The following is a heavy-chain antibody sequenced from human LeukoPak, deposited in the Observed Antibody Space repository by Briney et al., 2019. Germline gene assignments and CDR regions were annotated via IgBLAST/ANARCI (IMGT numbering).Heavy chain of an antibody. V-gene: IGHV3-23*01. CDR1: GFTFSSYA. CDR2: ISGSGGST. Sequence: PGGSLRLSCAASGFTFSSYAMSWVRQAPGKGLEWVSAISGSGGSTYHADSVKGRFTISRDNSKNTLYLQMNSLRAEDTAVYYCAKGQASTTGKFDYWGQGTLVTVSS. D-gene: IGHD1-1*01. CDR3: AKGQASTTGKFDY. J-gene: IGHJ4*02.